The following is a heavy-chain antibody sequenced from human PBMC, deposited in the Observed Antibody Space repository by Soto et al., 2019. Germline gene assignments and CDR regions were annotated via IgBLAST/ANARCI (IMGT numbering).Heavy chain of an antibody. CDR3: ATLRTSGYHTHYFFGMDV. CDR2: ISPYNDNT. Sequence: QVHLEQSGPEVQKPGASVKVACRASGNTFMTHGISWVRQAPGQGLEWMGWISPYNDNTNYAQKFQGRVSMTTDLSTGTAHMELRSLRSDDTAVYYCATLRTSGYHTHYFFGMDVWGQGTTVAVSS. D-gene: IGHD3-22*01. J-gene: IGHJ6*02. CDR1: GNTFMTHG. V-gene: IGHV1-18*04.